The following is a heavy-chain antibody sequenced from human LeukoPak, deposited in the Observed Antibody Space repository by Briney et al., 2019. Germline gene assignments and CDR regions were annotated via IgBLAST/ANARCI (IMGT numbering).Heavy chain of an antibody. D-gene: IGHD3-10*01. Sequence: AESLKISCKGSGYSFTTYWIGWVRQVPGKGLEWMGIIYPGDSDTRYSPPFQGQVTISADKSVTTAYLQWSSLKASDTAMYYCALGAVRGLHAFDIWGQGTMVTVSS. V-gene: IGHV5-51*01. CDR3: ALGAVRGLHAFDI. CDR1: GYSFTTYW. CDR2: IYPGDSDT. J-gene: IGHJ3*02.